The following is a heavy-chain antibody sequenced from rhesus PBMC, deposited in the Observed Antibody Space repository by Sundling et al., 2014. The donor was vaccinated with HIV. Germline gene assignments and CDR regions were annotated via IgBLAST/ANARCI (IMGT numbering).Heavy chain of an antibody. V-gene: IGHV4-160*01. CDR1: GGSISSNY. CDR3: TKGVATLDY. Sequence: QVQLQESGPGLVKPSETLSLTCAVSGGSISSNYWNWIRQPPGKGLEWIGCIFGSGGSTDYNPSLKSRVSISTDTSKKQFSLKLNSVTAADTAVYYCTKGVATLDYWGQGVLVTVSP. D-gene: IGHD6-37*01. CDR2: IFGSGGST. J-gene: IGHJ4*01.